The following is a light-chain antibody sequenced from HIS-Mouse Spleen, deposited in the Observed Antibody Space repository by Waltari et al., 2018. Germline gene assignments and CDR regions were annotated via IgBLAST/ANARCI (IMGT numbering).Light chain of an antibody. CDR2: RNN. CDR3: AAWDDSLSGPV. J-gene: IGLJ3*02. CDR1: SHNLGSTY. Sequence: LTQPPSASGTPGQRVTISCSGSSHNLGSTYVYWYQQLPGTAPKLLIYRNNQRPSGVPDRFSGSKSGTSASLAISGLRSEDEADYYCAAWDDSLSGPVFGGGTKLTVL. V-gene: IGLV1-47*01.